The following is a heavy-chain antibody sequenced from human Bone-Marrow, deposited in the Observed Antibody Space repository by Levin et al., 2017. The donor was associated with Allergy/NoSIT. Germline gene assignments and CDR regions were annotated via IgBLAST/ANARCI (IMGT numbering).Heavy chain of an antibody. CDR2: IKKDGSQK. V-gene: IGHV3-7*02. CDR1: GFTISSYW. CDR3: VNWGSY. J-gene: IGHJ4*02. Sequence: GGSLRLSCVVSGFTISSYWMSWVRQAPGKGLEWVAKIKKDGSQKYYVNSVKGRFTISRDNAKNSLYLQMNSLRAEDTAVYYCVNWGSYWGQGTLVTVSS. D-gene: IGHD3-16*01.